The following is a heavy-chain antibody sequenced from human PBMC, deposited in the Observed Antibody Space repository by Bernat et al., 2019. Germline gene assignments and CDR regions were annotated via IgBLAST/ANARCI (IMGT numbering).Heavy chain of an antibody. CDR3: ARETNWLRDY. D-gene: IGHD7-27*01. CDR1: GFTFSTYW. J-gene: IGHJ4*02. CDR2: INSDGGSA. Sequence: EVQLVESGGGLVQPGGSLRLSCATSGFTFSTYWMHWVRQAPGKGLVWVSRINSDGGSATYADSVKGRFTISRDNAKNTLYLQMNSLKADDTAVYYCARETNWLRDYWGQGTLVTVSS. V-gene: IGHV3-74*01.